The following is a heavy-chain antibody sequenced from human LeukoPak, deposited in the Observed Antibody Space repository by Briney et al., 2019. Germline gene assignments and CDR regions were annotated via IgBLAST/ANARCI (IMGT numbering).Heavy chain of an antibody. Sequence: PSETLSLTCTVSGGSISSSTYYWGWIRQPPGKGLEWIGNIYYSGNAYHNPSLKSRVTISVDTSKNQFSLKLSSVTAADTAVYYCARDPTYWGQGILVTVSS. CDR3: ARDPTY. J-gene: IGHJ4*02. V-gene: IGHV4-39*07. CDR2: IYYSGNA. CDR1: GGSISSSTYY.